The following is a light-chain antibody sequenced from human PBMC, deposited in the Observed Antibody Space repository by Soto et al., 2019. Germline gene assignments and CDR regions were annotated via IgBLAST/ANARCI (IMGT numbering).Light chain of an antibody. CDR2: GNS. J-gene: IGLJ2*01. Sequence: QSVLTQPPSGSGAPGQRVTISCTGSSSNIGAGYDVHWYQQVPGTAPKLLMYGNSNRPSGVPDRFSGSKSGTSASLAITGLQAEDEADYYCQSYDSSLSGSVFGGGTKLTVL. CDR1: SSNIGAGYD. CDR3: QSYDSSLSGSV. V-gene: IGLV1-40*01.